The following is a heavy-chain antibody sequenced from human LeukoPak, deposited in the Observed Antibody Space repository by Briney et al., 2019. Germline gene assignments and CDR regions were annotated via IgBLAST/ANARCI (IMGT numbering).Heavy chain of an antibody. Sequence: SETLSLTCTVSGGSISSSSYYWGWIRQPPGKGLEWIGSIYYSGSTYYNPSLKSRVTISVDTSKNQFSLKLSSVTAADTAVYYCARGMGNSSFDYWGQGTLVTVSS. CDR2: IYYSGST. D-gene: IGHD4-23*01. J-gene: IGHJ4*02. V-gene: IGHV4-39*01. CDR1: GGSISSSSYY. CDR3: ARGMGNSSFDY.